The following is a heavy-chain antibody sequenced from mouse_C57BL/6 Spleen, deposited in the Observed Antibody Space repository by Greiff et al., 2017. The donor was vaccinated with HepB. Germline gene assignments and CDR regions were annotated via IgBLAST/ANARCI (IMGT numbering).Heavy chain of an antibody. V-gene: IGHV1-50*01. Sequence: QVQLQQPGAELVKPGASVKLSCKASGYTFTSYWMQWVKQRPGQGLEWIGEIDPSDSYTNYNQKFKGKATLTVDTSSSTAYMQLSSLTSEDSAVYYCARSITTVRLDYWGQGTTLTVSS. D-gene: IGHD1-1*01. CDR3: ARSITTVRLDY. J-gene: IGHJ2*01. CDR2: IDPSDSYT. CDR1: GYTFTSYW.